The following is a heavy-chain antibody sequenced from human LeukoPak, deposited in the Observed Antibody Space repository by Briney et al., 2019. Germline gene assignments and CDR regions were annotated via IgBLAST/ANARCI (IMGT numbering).Heavy chain of an antibody. CDR3: AGVRLGSSGFSEYFEH. CDR2: ISQSART. CDR1: GGSISNNW. D-gene: IGHD3-22*01. V-gene: IGHV4-4*02. J-gene: IGHJ1*01. Sequence: SGTLSLTCAVTGGSISNNWWAWVRQPPEEGLEWIGDISQSARTNYNPSLKSRVTMSIDKSRDQFSLRMSSVTAADTAAYYCAGVRLGSSGFSEYFEHWGQGTLVTVSS.